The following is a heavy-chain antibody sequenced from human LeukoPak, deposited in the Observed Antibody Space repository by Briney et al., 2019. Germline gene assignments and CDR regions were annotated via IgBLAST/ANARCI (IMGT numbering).Heavy chain of an antibody. CDR3: ARSFSGSYYFDY. Sequence: PSETLSLTCAVYGGSFSGYYWSWIRQPPGKGLEWIGEINHSGSTNYNPSLKSRVTISVDTFKNQFSLKLSSVTAADTAVYYCARSFSGSYYFDYWGQGTLVTVSS. CDR1: GGSFSGYY. V-gene: IGHV4-34*01. D-gene: IGHD3-10*01. CDR2: INHSGST. J-gene: IGHJ4*02.